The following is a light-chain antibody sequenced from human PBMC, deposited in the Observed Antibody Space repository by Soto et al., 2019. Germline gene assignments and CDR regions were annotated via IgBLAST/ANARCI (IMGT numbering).Light chain of an antibody. CDR2: AAS. CDR1: QGISSY. V-gene: IGKV1-9*01. CDR3: QQLNSYPYT. J-gene: IGKJ2*01. Sequence: IQLTQSPSSLSASVGDRVTITCRASQGISSYLAWYQQKPGKAPKLLIYAASTSQSGVPSRFSGSGSGTDFTLTISSLQPEDFATYYCQQLNSYPYTFGQATKLEIK.